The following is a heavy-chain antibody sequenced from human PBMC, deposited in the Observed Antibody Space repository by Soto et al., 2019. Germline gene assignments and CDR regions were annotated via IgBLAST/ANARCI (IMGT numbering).Heavy chain of an antibody. Sequence: GGSLRLSCAASGFTFSDYYMSWIRQAPGKGLEWVSYISNSSSYTNYADSVKGRFTISRDNAKNSLYLQMNSLRAEDTAVYYCARDLRGYSGYEWDLPLGKYYYGMDVWGQGTTVTVSS. J-gene: IGHJ6*02. CDR1: GFTFSDYY. D-gene: IGHD5-12*01. V-gene: IGHV3-11*06. CDR3: ARDLRGYSGYEWDLPLGKYYYGMDV. CDR2: ISNSSSYT.